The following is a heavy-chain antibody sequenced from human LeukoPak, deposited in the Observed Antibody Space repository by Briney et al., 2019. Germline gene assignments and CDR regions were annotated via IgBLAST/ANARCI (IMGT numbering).Heavy chain of an antibody. Sequence: GGSLRLSCAASGFTFNNFAMSWVRQAPGEGLEWVSTLTGSGRYTYYADSPKGRFTLSRDNSENTLYLQRNSLRVEDTAIYYCAKDGRYSGYDFADSWGQGTLVTVSS. D-gene: IGHD5-12*01. J-gene: IGHJ4*02. CDR2: LTGSGRYT. CDR3: AKDGRYSGYDFADS. V-gene: IGHV3-23*01. CDR1: GFTFNNFA.